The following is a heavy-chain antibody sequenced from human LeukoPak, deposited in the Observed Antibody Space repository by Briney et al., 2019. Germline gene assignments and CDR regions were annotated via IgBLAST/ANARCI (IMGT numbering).Heavy chain of an antibody. Sequence: PGGSLRLSCAASGFTFSSYAMSWVRQAPGKGLEWVSAISGSGGSTYYADSVKGRFAISRDNSKNTLYLQMNSLRAEDTAVYYCAKDRRIVGATSCDYWGQGTLVTVSS. D-gene: IGHD1-26*01. CDR1: GFTFSSYA. V-gene: IGHV3-23*01. CDR3: AKDRRIVGATSCDY. J-gene: IGHJ4*02. CDR2: ISGSGGST.